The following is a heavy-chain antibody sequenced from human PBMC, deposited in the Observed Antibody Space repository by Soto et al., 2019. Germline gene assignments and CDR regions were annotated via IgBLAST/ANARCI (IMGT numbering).Heavy chain of an antibody. Sequence: QITLKESGPTLVKPTQTLTLTCTFSGFSLPTARVGVGWIRQPPGKALEWLAVISWDASKTYRPSLKSRLTITKDTSKNQVALTMTDMDPVDTATYYCAHAYGGRSLYWGQGTLVTVSS. V-gene: IGHV2-5*02. CDR1: GFSLPTARVG. CDR3: AHAYGGRSLY. J-gene: IGHJ4*02. CDR2: ISWDASK. D-gene: IGHD3-10*01.